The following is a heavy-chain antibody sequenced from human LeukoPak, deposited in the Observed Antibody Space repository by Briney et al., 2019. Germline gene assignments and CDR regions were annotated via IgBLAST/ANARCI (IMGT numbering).Heavy chain of an antibody. J-gene: IGHJ4*02. CDR2: IWYDGSNK. Sequence: GGSLRLSCAASGFTFSSYGMHWVRQAPGKGLEWVAVIWYDGSNKYYADSVKGRFTISRDNSKNTLYLQMNSLRAEDTAVYYCARDGAVRYFDWLLDDWGQGTLVTVSS. D-gene: IGHD3-9*01. CDR1: GFTFSSYG. V-gene: IGHV3-33*01. CDR3: ARDGAVRYFDWLLDD.